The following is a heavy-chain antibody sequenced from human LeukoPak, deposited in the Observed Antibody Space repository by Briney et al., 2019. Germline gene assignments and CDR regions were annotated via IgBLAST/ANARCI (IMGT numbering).Heavy chain of an antibody. D-gene: IGHD3-22*01. CDR3: AKDHYYDSSGYYVVDY. V-gene: IGHV3-23*01. Sequence: GGSLRLSCAASGFTFSRYAMSWVRQAPGKGLEWVSSLSGSAGGTYYADSVKGRFTISRDNSKNTLYLQMNSLRAEDTAVYYCAKDHYYDSSGYYVVDYWGQGTLVTVSS. CDR2: LSGSAGGT. J-gene: IGHJ4*02. CDR1: GFTFSRYA.